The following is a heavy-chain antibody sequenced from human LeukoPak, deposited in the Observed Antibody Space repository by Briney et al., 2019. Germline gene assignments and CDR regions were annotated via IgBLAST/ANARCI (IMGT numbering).Heavy chain of an antibody. V-gene: IGHV3-7*01. J-gene: IGHJ4*02. D-gene: IGHD3-22*01. CDR3: ARWEGNGYYFDY. CDR1: GFTFSSFW. Sequence: GGSLRLSCAASGFTFSSFWMSWVRQAPGKGLEWVANIKQDGSEEYCVDSVKGRFTISRGNAKNSLYLQMNSLRAEDTAVYYCARWEGNGYYFDYRGQGTLVTVSS. CDR2: IKQDGSEE.